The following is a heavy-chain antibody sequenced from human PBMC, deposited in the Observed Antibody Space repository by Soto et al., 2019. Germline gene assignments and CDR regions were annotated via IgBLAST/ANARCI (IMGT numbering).Heavy chain of an antibody. CDR1: GGSISSGGYS. J-gene: IGHJ4*02. V-gene: IGHV4-30-2*01. Sequence: SSETLSLTCAVSGGSISSGGYSWSWIRQPPGKGLEWIGYIYQSGSTYYNPSLKSRVTISVDRSKNQFSLKLSSVTAADTAVYYCARVLQTHRSFDYWGQGTLVTVSS. CDR3: ARVLQTHRSFDY. CDR2: IYQSGST.